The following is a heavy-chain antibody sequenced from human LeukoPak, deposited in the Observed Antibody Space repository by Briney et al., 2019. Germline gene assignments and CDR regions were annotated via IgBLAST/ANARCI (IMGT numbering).Heavy chain of an antibody. CDR2: IYPGDSDT. Sequence: GESLKISCKGSGYSFTIYWIGWVRQMPGKGLEWMGIIYPGDSDTRYSPSFQGQVTISADKSISTAYLQWSSLKASDTAMYYCARRRTNYYDSSGHLDYWGQGTLVTVSS. CDR3: ARRRTNYYDSSGHLDY. CDR1: GYSFTIYW. J-gene: IGHJ4*02. V-gene: IGHV5-51*01. D-gene: IGHD3-22*01.